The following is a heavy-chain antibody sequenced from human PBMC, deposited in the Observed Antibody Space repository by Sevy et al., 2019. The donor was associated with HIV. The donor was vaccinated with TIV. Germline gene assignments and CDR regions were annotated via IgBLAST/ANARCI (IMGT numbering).Heavy chain of an antibody. V-gene: IGHV3-30*02. CDR3: ARGTDNSARWLDP. Sequence: GGSLRLSCAASGFTFNFHGMHWVRQAPGKGLEWVAFIWHDGSNKYMADSVKGRFPISRDNSKNTLFLQMNSLTVEDTAVYYCARGTDNSARWLDPWGQGTLVTVSS. J-gene: IGHJ5*02. CDR2: IWHDGSNK. D-gene: IGHD4-4*01. CDR1: GFTFNFHG.